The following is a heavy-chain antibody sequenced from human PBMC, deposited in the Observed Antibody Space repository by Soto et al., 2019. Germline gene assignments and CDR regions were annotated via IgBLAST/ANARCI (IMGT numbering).Heavy chain of an antibody. J-gene: IGHJ6*02. Sequence: ASVKVSCKASGYTFTSYAMHWVRQAPGQRLEWMGWINAGNGNTKYSQKFQGRVTITRDTSASTAYMELSSLRSEDTAVYYCARSFRGGFGELFSRGGDYYYYYGMDVWGQGTTVTVSS. V-gene: IGHV1-3*01. D-gene: IGHD3-10*01. CDR2: INAGNGNT. CDR3: ARSFRGGFGELFSRGGDYYYYYGMDV. CDR1: GYTFTSYA.